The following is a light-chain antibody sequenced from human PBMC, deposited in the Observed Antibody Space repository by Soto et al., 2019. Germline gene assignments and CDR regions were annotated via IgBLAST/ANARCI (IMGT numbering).Light chain of an antibody. CDR3: QSYDRGNHVV. J-gene: IGLJ2*01. CDR1: SSNIGAGYD. CDR2: GNS. Sequence: QSVLTQPPSVSGAPGQRVTISCTGSSSNIGAGYDVHWYQQLPGTAPKLLIYGNSNRPSGVPDRFSGSKSGTSASLAITGLQAEDEADYYRQSYDRGNHVVCGGGTKHPVL. V-gene: IGLV1-40*01.